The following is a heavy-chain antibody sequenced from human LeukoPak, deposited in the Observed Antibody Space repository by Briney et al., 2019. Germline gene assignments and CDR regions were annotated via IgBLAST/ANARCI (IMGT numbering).Heavy chain of an antibody. D-gene: IGHD3-10*01. CDR3: ATDLAMVRGVIGGDY. CDR2: FDPEDGET. V-gene: IGHV1-24*01. J-gene: IGHJ4*02. CDR1: GYTLTELP. Sequence: ASVKVSCKVSGYTLTELPMHWVRQAPGKGLEWMGGFDPEDGETIYAQKFQGRVTMTEDTSTDTAYMELSSMTSDDTAVYYCATDLAMVRGVIGGDYWGQGTLVTVSS.